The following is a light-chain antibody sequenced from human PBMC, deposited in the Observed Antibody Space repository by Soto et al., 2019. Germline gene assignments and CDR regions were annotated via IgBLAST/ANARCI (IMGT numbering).Light chain of an antibody. J-gene: IGKJ1*01. Sequence: EIVMTQSPATLSVSPGERATLSCRASQSVSSNFAWYQQKPGQAPRLLIYGASTRATGIPARFSGSGSGTEFTLTISSLQSEDFAVYSCQQYNNWPTFGQGTKVEIK. CDR3: QQYNNWPT. V-gene: IGKV3-15*01. CDR2: GAS. CDR1: QSVSSN.